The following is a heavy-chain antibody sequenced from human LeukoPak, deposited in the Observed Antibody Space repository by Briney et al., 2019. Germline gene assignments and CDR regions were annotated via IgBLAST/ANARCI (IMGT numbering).Heavy chain of an antibody. D-gene: IGHD5-24*01. Sequence: SETLSLTCSASGGSISTYFWTWIRQTPGKGLEWIGYISARGDTDYNPSLESRSTTSLDTSNNHFSLRLTSVTAADTAVYFCARGVMPTVGSWAFDVWGRGAMVTVSS. J-gene: IGHJ3*01. CDR3: ARGVMPTVGSWAFDV. CDR2: ISARGDT. CDR1: GGSISTYF. V-gene: IGHV4-4*09.